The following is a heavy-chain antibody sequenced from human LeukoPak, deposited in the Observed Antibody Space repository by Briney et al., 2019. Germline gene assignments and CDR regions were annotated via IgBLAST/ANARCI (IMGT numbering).Heavy chain of an antibody. J-gene: IGHJ4*02. CDR2: VNGNGGST. CDR1: GFIFSTYA. CDR3: AKSLYGGCDY. D-gene: IGHD3-16*02. V-gene: IGHV3-23*01. Sequence: AGGSLRLSCAASGFIFSTYAMSWVRQAPGKGLEWVSGVNGNGGSTSYADSVKGRFTIFRDNSKNTVCLQMNSLRVEDTAVYYCAKSLYGGCDYWGRRTVVTVSS.